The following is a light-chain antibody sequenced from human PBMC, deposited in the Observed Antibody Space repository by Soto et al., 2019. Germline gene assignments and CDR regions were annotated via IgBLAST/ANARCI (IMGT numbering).Light chain of an antibody. CDR2: EVS. V-gene: IGLV2-8*01. CDR1: SSDIGAYNY. CDR3: SSYGGRNNFVV. Sequence: QSALTQPPSASGSPGQSVTISCTGASSDIGAYNYVSWYQQHPGKAPKLMIFEVSERPSGVPDRFSGSKSGNTASLTVSGLQAEDEAIYYCSSYGGRNNFVVFGGGTKLTVL. J-gene: IGLJ2*01.